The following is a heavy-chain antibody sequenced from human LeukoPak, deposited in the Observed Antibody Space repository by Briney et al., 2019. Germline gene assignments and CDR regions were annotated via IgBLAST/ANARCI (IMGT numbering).Heavy chain of an antibody. J-gene: IGHJ4*02. V-gene: IGHV4-59*01. Sequence: SETLSLTCTVSGGSISVYYWRWVRQPPGKGLDWIGYISHSGSINYNPSLQSRVTISIDTSNNQFSLNVRSATAADTAVYYCARSRDAYLLDYWGQGTLVTVSS. CDR1: GGSISVYY. D-gene: IGHD5-24*01. CDR3: ARSRDAYLLDY. CDR2: ISHSGSI.